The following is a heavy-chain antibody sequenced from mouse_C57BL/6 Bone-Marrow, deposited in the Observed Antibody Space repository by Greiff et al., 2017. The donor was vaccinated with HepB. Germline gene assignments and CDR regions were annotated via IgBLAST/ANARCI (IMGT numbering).Heavy chain of an antibody. CDR2: IDPETGGT. J-gene: IGHJ3*01. CDR3: TRAGLLRRFAY. V-gene: IGHV1-15*01. Sequence: VQLQQSGAELVRPGASVTLSCKASGYTFTDYEMHWVKQTPVHGLEWIGAIDPETGGTAYNQKFKGKAILTADKSSSTAYMELRSLTSEDSAVYYCTRAGLLRRFAYWGQGTLVTVSA. CDR1: GYTFTDYE. D-gene: IGHD2-3*01.